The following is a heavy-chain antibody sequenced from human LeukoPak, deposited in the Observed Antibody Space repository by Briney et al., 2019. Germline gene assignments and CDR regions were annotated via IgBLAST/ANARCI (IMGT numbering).Heavy chain of an antibody. CDR1: GYTFTSYG. V-gene: IGHV1-2*06. D-gene: IGHD4-17*01. CDR2: IKPKSGDT. CDR3: ARNAGYGDLA. J-gene: IGHJ5*02. Sequence: ASVKVSCKASGYTFTSYGISWVRQAPGQGLEWMGRIKPKSGDTKYTQRFQGRVTMTRDTSISTAYMELSGPRSDDTAVYYCARNAGYGDLAWGQGTLVPVS.